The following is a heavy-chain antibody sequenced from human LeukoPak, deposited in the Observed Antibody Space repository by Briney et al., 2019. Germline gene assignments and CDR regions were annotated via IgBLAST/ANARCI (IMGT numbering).Heavy chain of an antibody. CDR2: ISWNSGSI. Sequence: GRSLRLSCAASGFTFDDYAMHWVRQAPGKGLEWVSGISWNSGSIGYADSVKGRFTISRDNAKNSLYLQMNSLRVEDTALYYCAKGEGSYFDSSEDAFDIWGQGTMVTVSS. D-gene: IGHD3-22*01. V-gene: IGHV3-9*01. CDR1: GFTFDDYA. CDR3: AKGEGSYFDSSEDAFDI. J-gene: IGHJ3*02.